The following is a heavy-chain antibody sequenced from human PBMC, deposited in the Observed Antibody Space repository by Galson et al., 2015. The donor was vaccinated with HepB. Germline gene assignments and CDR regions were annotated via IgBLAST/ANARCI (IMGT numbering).Heavy chain of an antibody. Sequence: SLRLSCAASGIAFSVYGMNWVRQAPGKGLEWISHVGVAAHSMSYADSVKGRFTTSTDNGKNTLYLQMNSLRVEDTAVYYCARDFGIKYSSGWSSVAFDIWGQGTMVTVSS. CDR3: ARDFGIKYSSGWSSVAFDI. V-gene: IGHV3-48*01. CDR1: GIAFSVYG. D-gene: IGHD6-13*01. CDR2: VGVAAHSM. J-gene: IGHJ3*02.